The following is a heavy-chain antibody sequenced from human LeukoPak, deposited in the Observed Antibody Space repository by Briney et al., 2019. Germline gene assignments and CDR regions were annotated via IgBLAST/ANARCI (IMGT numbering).Heavy chain of an antibody. CDR3: ARDAHYDFWSGYYSTWPLGY. CDR1: GFTFSSYS. D-gene: IGHD3-3*01. Sequence: GGSLRLSCAASGFTFSSYSINWVRQAPGKGLEWVSSISSSISYIYYADSVKGRFTISRDNAKNSLYLQMNSLRAEDTAVYYCARDAHYDFWSGYYSTWPLGYWGQGTLVTVSS. V-gene: IGHV3-21*01. CDR2: ISSSISYI. J-gene: IGHJ4*02.